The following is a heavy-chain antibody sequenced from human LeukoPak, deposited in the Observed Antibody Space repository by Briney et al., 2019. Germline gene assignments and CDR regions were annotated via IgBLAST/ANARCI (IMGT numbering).Heavy chain of an antibody. J-gene: IGHJ4*02. CDR2: INHSGST. CDR3: ARENGSGYDY. D-gene: IGHD3-10*01. CDR1: GGSFSGYY. V-gene: IGHV4-34*01. Sequence: SETLSLTCAVYGGSFSGYYWSWIRQPPGKGLEWIGEINHSGSTNYNPSLKSRVTISVDTSKNQFSLKLSSVTAADTAVYYCARENGSGYDYWGQGTLVTVPS.